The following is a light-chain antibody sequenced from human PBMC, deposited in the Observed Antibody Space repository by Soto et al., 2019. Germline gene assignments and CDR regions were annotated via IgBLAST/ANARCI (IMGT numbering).Light chain of an antibody. CDR1: QSVNTN. CDR3: KQYKEWPPFT. CDR2: GAS. Sequence: EIVVTQSPATLSVSPGERATLSCRASQSVNTNFAWYQQKPGQAPRLLILGASTRATGIPARFSGSGSGTEFTLSISSLQSEDFAVYYCKQYKEWPPFTFGQGTRLEIK. J-gene: IGKJ5*01. V-gene: IGKV3-15*01.